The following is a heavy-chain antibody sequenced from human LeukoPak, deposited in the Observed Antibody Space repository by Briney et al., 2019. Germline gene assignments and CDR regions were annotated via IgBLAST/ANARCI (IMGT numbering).Heavy chain of an antibody. Sequence: SETLSLTCTVSGDSITYSNWWSWVRQPPGKGLEWIGQISHAGDTFYNPSLTSRVTILLDKSENQFSLKLSSVTAADMAVYYCASIAAAVFRYWGQGTLVTVSS. CDR2: ISHAGDT. D-gene: IGHD6-13*01. CDR3: ASIAAAVFRY. J-gene: IGHJ4*02. CDR1: GDSITYSNW. V-gene: IGHV4-4*02.